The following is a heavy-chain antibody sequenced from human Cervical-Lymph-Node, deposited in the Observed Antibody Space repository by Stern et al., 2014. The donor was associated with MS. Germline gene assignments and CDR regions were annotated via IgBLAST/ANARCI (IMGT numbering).Heavy chain of an antibody. J-gene: IGHJ4*02. V-gene: IGHV3-23*04. Sequence: EVQLEESVGTLVQPGGSLRLSCAASGFTFSSYAMSWVRQAPGKGLEWVSVISGSDGSTFYADSVKGRFTISRDNSKNTLFLQMNSLRAEDTAVYYCAKVYGSGPFDYWGQGTLVTVSS. CDR3: AKVYGSGPFDY. D-gene: IGHD6-19*01. CDR2: ISGSDGST. CDR1: GFTFSSYA.